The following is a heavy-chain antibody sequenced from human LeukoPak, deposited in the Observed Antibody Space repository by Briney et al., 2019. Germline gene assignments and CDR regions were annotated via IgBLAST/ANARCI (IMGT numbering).Heavy chain of an antibody. CDR3: ARDSGYSYGFNWFDP. Sequence: SVKVSCKASGGTFSSYAISWVRQAPGQGLEWMGRIIPIFGTANYAQKFQGRVTITTGESTSTAYMELSSLRSEDTAVYYCARDSGYSYGFNWFDPWGQGTLVTVSS. CDR1: GGTFSSYA. CDR2: IIPIFGTA. V-gene: IGHV1-69*05. J-gene: IGHJ5*02. D-gene: IGHD5-18*01.